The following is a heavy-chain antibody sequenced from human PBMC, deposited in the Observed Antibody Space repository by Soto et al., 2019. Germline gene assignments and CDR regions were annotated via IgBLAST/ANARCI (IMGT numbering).Heavy chain of an antibody. CDR2: IIPIFGTA. V-gene: IGHV1-69*01. D-gene: IGHD5-12*01. CDR3: ARWGRDVYNYGGDDAFDI. Sequence: QVQLVQSGAEVKKPGSSVKVSCKASGGTFSSYAISWVRQAPGQGLEWMGGIIPIFGTANYAQKFQGRVTITADESTSTAYMELSSLRSEDTAVYYCARWGRDVYNYGGDDAFDIWGQGTMVTVSS. CDR1: GGTFSSYA. J-gene: IGHJ3*02.